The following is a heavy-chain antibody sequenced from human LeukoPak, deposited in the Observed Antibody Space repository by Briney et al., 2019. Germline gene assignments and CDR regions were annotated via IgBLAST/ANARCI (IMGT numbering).Heavy chain of an antibody. D-gene: IGHD6-13*01. J-gene: IGHJ5*02. CDR2: ISGSGGST. CDR3: AKRLNYIAAVDP. Sequence: SGGSLRLSWAASGFTFSSYAISWVSQPPGKWLDWVSSISGSGGSTYYADSVKGRFTISRDNSKNTLYLQMNSLRAEDTAVYYCAKRLNYIAAVDPWGQGTLVTVSS. CDR1: GFTFSSYA. V-gene: IGHV3-23*01.